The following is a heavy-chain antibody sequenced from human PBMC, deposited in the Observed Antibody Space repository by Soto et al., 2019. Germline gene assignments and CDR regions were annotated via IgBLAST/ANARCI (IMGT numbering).Heavy chain of an antibody. Sequence: EVQLVESGGGLVQPGGSLRLSCAASGFTFSSYGMNWVRQAPGKGLEWVSYISISSTNIHYADSVKGRFTISRDNAKNSLYLQMNGLGAEDTAVNYCARGAAGNAYYWGQGILVTVSS. J-gene: IGHJ4*02. V-gene: IGHV3-48*01. CDR3: ARGAAGNAYY. CDR1: GFTFSSYG. CDR2: ISISSTNI. D-gene: IGHD6-13*01.